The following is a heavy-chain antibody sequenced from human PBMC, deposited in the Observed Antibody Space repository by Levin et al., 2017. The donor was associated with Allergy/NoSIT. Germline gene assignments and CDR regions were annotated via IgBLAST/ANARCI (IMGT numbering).Heavy chain of an antibody. CDR1: GFSFSTYW. V-gene: IGHV3-74*01. D-gene: IGHD3-10*01. J-gene: IGHJ4*02. CDR2: ITGDGSGT. Sequence: GGSLRLSCAASGFSFSTYWMHWVRQVPGKGLVWVSRITGDGSGTNYADSVKGRFTISRDDAKNTLYLQMNRLRAEDTALYYCAGYYHGLTRDWWLDYWGQGIMVTVSS. CDR3: AGYYHGLTRDWWLDY.